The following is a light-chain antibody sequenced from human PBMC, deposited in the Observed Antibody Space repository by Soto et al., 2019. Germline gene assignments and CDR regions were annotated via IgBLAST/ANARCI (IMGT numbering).Light chain of an antibody. CDR3: QQYGSSLTLT. Sequence: EIVLTQSPGTLSLSPGERATLSCRASQTVASTYLAWYQQKPGQAPRVLIYGASSRATGIPDRFSGSGSGTDFTLTISRLEPEDFAVYYCQQYGSSLTLTCGGGTKVEI. CDR2: GAS. V-gene: IGKV3-20*01. J-gene: IGKJ4*01. CDR1: QTVASTY.